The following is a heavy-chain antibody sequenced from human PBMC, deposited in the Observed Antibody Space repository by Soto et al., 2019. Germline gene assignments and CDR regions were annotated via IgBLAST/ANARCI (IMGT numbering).Heavy chain of an antibody. D-gene: IGHD2-15*01. CDR3: ASFEVGAATDY. Sequence: GGSLRLSCAASGFTFSSYSMNWVRQAPGKGLEWVSYISSSSSTIYYADSVKGRFTISRDNAKNSLYLQMNSLRAEDTAVYYCASFEVGAATDYWGQGTLVTVSS. V-gene: IGHV3-48*01. CDR1: GFTFSSYS. J-gene: IGHJ4*02. CDR2: ISSSSSTI.